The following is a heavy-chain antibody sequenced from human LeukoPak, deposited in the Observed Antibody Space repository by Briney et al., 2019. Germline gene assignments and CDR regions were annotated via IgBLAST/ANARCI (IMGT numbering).Heavy chain of an antibody. Sequence: RASVKVSCKAFGYTITGYYIHWVRQAPGQGLEWMGWINPNNGGTNSAQKFQGRVTMTRDTSIGTAYMELNRLTYDDTAVYYCGRDRHWNQGNFDYWGQGTLVTVSS. CDR2: INPNNGGT. CDR3: GRDRHWNQGNFDY. V-gene: IGHV1-2*02. J-gene: IGHJ4*02. D-gene: IGHD1-1*01. CDR1: GYTITGYY.